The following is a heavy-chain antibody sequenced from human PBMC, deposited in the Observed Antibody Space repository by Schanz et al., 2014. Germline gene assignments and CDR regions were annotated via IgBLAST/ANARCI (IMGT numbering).Heavy chain of an antibody. D-gene: IGHD2-15*01. CDR2: INTNNGAP. CDR3: ARGGVVVVTAALNWFDP. J-gene: IGHJ5*02. CDR1: GYTFTSFA. Sequence: QVQLVQSGSELKKPGASVKVSCKASGYTFTSFAMNWVRQAPGQGLEWMGWINTNNGAPTYAQGFTGRFVFSLDTSVSTAYLQISSLKAEDTAVYYCARGGVVVVTAALNWFDPWGQGTLVTVSS. V-gene: IGHV7-4-1*02.